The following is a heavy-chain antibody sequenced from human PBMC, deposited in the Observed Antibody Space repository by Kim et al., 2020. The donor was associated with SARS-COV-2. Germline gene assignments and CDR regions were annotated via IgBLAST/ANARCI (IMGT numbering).Heavy chain of an antibody. J-gene: IGHJ4*02. Sequence: QKFQGRVTITRDTAASTAYMELSSLRSEETAVYYCARVDIVVVVAALDYWGQGTLVTVSS. D-gene: IGHD2-15*01. CDR3: ARVDIVVVVAALDY. V-gene: IGHV1-3*01.